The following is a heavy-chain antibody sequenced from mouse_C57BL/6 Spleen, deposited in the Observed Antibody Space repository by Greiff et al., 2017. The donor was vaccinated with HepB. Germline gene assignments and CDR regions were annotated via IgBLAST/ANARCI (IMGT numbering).Heavy chain of an antibody. CDR3: ARDYYYGSSAAWFAY. J-gene: IGHJ3*01. D-gene: IGHD1-1*01. V-gene: IGHV5-17*01. Sequence: EVKLMESGGGLVKPGGSLKLSCAASGFTFSDYGMHWVRQAPEKGLEWVAYISSGSSTIYYADTVKGRFTISRDNAKNTLFLQMTSLRSEDTAMYYCARDYYYGSSAAWFAYWGQVTLVTVSA. CDR2: ISSGSSTI. CDR1: GFTFSDYG.